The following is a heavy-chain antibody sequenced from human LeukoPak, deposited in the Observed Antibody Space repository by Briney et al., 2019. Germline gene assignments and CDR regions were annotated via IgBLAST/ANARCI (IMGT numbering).Heavy chain of an antibody. CDR1: GYSISSGDY. CDR3: ARSGWLDY. CDR2: MYHSGST. V-gene: IGHV4-38-2*02. J-gene: IGHJ4*02. D-gene: IGHD6-19*01. Sequence: SETLSLTCTISGYSISSGDYWGWIRQPPGKGLEWIGSMYHSGSTYYNPPLKSRVAISVDTSKNQFSLKLSSVTAADTAVYYCARSGWLDYWGQGTLVTVSS.